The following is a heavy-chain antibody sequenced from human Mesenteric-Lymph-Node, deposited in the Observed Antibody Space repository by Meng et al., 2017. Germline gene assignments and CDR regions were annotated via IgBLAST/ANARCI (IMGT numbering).Heavy chain of an antibody. CDR3: AREGYNDELSGYYIRTHDDAFDI. V-gene: IGHV3-30*04. J-gene: IGHJ3*02. D-gene: IGHD3-22*01. Sequence: GGSLRLSCAASEFTFSSYFMHWVRQTPGKGLEWVALISSDGSDKYYADSVKGRFSISRDNSKNTLYLQMNSLRAEDTAVYYCAREGYNDELSGYYIRTHDDAFDIWGQGTMVTVSS. CDR2: ISSDGSDK. CDR1: EFTFSSYF.